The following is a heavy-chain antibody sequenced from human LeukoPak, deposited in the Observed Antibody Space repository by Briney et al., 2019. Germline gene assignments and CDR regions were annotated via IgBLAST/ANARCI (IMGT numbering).Heavy chain of an antibody. Sequence: GGSLRLSCAAYGFTFSSYSTTWVRQAPGKGLEWVSYISSSPSTIYYADSVKGRFTISRDNAQNSLYLQMNSLRVEDTAVSYCARNLVFGSGWYGAPDSWGQGTLVPASS. D-gene: IGHD6-19*01. J-gene: IGHJ4*02. V-gene: IGHV3-48*01. CDR2: ISSSPSTI. CDR3: ARNLVFGSGWYGAPDS. CDR1: GFTFSSYS.